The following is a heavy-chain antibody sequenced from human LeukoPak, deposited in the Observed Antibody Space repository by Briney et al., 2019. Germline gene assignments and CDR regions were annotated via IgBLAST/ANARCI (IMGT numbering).Heavy chain of an antibody. CDR1: GGSVSDYY. CDR2: IYYTGST. Sequence: PSETLSLTCTISGGSVSDYYWSWIRQSPGKGLEWIGYIYYTGSTTYNPSLKSRVTMSADTSKNQFSLKLTSVTAADTAVYYCAREGGGFDYWGQGTLVTVSS. J-gene: IGHJ4*02. CDR3: AREGGGFDY. V-gene: IGHV4-59*02. D-gene: IGHD3-16*01.